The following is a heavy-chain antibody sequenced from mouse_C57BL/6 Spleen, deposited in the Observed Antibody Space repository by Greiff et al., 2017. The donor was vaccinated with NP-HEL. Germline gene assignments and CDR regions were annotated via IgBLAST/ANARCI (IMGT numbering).Heavy chain of an antibody. Sequence: QVQLQQPGAELVRPGSSVKLSCKASGYTFTSYWMHWVKQRPIQGLEWIGNIDPSDSETHYIQKFKDKATLTVDKSSSTAYMQLSSLTSEDSAVYYCARWGDSSGYIDYWGQGTTLTVSS. CDR2: IDPSDSET. V-gene: IGHV1-52*01. J-gene: IGHJ2*01. D-gene: IGHD3-2*02. CDR1: GYTFTSYW. CDR3: ARWGDSSGYIDY.